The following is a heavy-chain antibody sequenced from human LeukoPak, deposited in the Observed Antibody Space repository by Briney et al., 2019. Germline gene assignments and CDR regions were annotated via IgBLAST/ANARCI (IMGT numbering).Heavy chain of an antibody. CDR3: ASLVTGIAAAGTPIEY. CDR2: IKEDGTET. J-gene: IGHJ4*02. D-gene: IGHD6-13*01. V-gene: IGHV3-7*01. CDR1: GFMFSSNW. Sequence: PGGSLRLSCAASGFMFSSNWMSWVHLAPGKGLEWVVNIKEDGTETYYVDSVKGRFTISRDNSKNTLYLQMNSLRAEDTAVYYCASLVTGIAAAGTPIEYWGQGTLVTVSS.